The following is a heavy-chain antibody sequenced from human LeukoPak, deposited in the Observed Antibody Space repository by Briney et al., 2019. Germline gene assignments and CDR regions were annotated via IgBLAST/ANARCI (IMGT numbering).Heavy chain of an antibody. J-gene: IGHJ3*02. Sequence: GESLKISCKGSGYSFTSYWIGWVRQMPGKGLEWMGIICPGDSDTRYSPSFQGQVTISADKSISTAYLQWSSLKASDTAMYYCARIAGYCSSTSCYAFDIWGQGTMVTVSS. CDR2: ICPGDSDT. D-gene: IGHD2-2*01. CDR1: GYSFTSYW. CDR3: ARIAGYCSSTSCYAFDI. V-gene: IGHV5-51*01.